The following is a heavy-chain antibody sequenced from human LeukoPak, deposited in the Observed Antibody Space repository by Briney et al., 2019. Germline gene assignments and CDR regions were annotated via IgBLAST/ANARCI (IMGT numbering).Heavy chain of an antibody. CDR2: IKQDGSEK. V-gene: IGHV3-7*01. Sequence: GGSLRLSCAASGFTFSLYWMSWVRQAPGKGLEWVANIKQDGSEKYYVDSVKGRFTISRDNAKNSLYLQMNSLRAEDTAVYYCAKDDYYGSGSLALYYYYYGMDVWGQGTTVTVSS. CDR1: GFTFSLYW. D-gene: IGHD3-10*01. J-gene: IGHJ6*02. CDR3: AKDDYYGSGSLALYYYYYGMDV.